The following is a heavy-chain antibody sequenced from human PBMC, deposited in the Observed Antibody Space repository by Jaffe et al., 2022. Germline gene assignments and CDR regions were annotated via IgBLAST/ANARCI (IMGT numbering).Heavy chain of an antibody. CDR1: GFTFSSYG. CDR2: IRFDGNNK. J-gene: IGHJ4*02. D-gene: IGHD4-17*01. CDR3: AKDYGDYPDY. V-gene: IGHV3-30*02. Sequence: QVQLVESGGGVVQPGGSLRLSCATSGFTFSSYGMHWVRQAPGEGLEWVAFIRFDGNNKNYANSVKGRFTISRDNSKNTLYLQMNGLRAEDTAVYFCAKDYGDYPDYWGQGTLVTVSS.